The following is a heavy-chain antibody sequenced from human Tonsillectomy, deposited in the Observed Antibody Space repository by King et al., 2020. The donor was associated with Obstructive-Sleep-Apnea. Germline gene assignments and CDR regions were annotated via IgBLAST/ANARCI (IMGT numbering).Heavy chain of an antibody. CDR2: ISSSSSTI. Sequence: VQLVESGGGLVQPGGSLRLSCAASGFTFSSYSMNWVRQAPGKGLEWVSYISSSSSTIYYADSVKGRFTISRDNAKNSLYLQMNSLRAEDTAVYYCERDYGDYRNWFDPWGQGTLVTVSS. V-gene: IGHV3-48*01. CDR1: GFTFSSYS. CDR3: ERDYGDYRNWFDP. J-gene: IGHJ5*02. D-gene: IGHD4-17*01.